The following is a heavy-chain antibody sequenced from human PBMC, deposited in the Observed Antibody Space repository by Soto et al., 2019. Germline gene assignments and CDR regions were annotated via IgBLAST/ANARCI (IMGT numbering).Heavy chain of an antibody. V-gene: IGHV1-69*04. CDR3: ARDPETHYDIMPGPNHWFDP. J-gene: IGHJ5*02. Sequence: SVKVSCKACGGTINSYSISWVRQAHGQGLEWMGRIIPILGIANYAQKFQGRVTITADKSTSTAYMELSSLRSEDTAVYYCARDPETHYDIMPGPNHWFDPWGQGTLVTVSS. D-gene: IGHD3-9*01. CDR1: GGTINSYS. CDR2: IIPILGIA.